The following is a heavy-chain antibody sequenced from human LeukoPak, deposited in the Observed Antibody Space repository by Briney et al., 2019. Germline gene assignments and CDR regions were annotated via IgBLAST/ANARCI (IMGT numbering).Heavy chain of an antibody. D-gene: IGHD6-6*01. Sequence: EWAAFIRYDGSNKYYAASVKGRFTISRDNSKNTLYLQMNSLRAEDTAVYYCAKRWQLALDYWGQGTLVTVSS. CDR2: IRYDGSNK. J-gene: IGHJ4*02. CDR3: AKRWQLALDY. V-gene: IGHV3-30*02.